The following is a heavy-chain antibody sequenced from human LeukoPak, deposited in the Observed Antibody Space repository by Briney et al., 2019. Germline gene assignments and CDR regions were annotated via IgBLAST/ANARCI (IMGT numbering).Heavy chain of an antibody. J-gene: IGHJ4*02. Sequence: PSETLSLTCTVSGGSISSGNYYWSWIRQHPGKGLEWIGNIYYSGSTYYNPSLKSRVTMSVDTSKNQFSLKLSSVTAADTAVYYCARDTGIAVAGTLDYWGQGTLVTVSS. CDR2: IYYSGST. V-gene: IGHV4-31*03. D-gene: IGHD6-19*01. CDR3: ARDTGIAVAGTLDY. CDR1: GGSISSGNYY.